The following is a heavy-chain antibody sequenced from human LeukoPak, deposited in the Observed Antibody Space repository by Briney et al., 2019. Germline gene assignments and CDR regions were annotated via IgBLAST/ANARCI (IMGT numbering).Heavy chain of an antibody. V-gene: IGHV3-23*01. Sequence: PGGSLRLSCAASGITFTNYAMSWVRQAPGKGLEWVSAISGSGGSTYYADSVKGRFTISRDNAKNSLYLQMNSLRAEDTAVYYCARTGYYYYMDVWGKGTTVTVSS. CDR2: ISGSGGST. J-gene: IGHJ6*03. D-gene: IGHD1-1*01. CDR1: GITFTNYA. CDR3: ARTGYYYYMDV.